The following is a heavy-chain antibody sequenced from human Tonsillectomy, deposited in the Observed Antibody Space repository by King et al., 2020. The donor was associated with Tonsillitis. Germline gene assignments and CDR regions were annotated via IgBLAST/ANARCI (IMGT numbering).Heavy chain of an antibody. V-gene: IGHV3-30-3*01. CDR2: ISFDGSNK. CDR3: ARDMGSSWVYYYYGIDV. D-gene: IGHD6-13*01. J-gene: IGHJ6*02. Sequence: VQLVESGGGVVQPGRSLRLSCAASGFTFSSYAMHWVRQAPGKGLEWVAVISFDGSNKYYADSVKGRFTISRDRSENTLYLQLNILRTEDTALYFCARDMGSSWVYYYYGIDVWGQGTTVTVSS. CDR1: GFTFSSYA.